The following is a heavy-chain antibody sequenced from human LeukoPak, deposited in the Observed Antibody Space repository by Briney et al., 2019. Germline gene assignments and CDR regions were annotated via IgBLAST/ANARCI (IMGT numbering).Heavy chain of an antibody. D-gene: IGHD6-13*01. Sequence: GGSLRLSCVASGFTLGAYEMNWVRQAPGKGLEWIAYVSSDGRTTYYVDSVKGRFTISRDNAKNSLYLQMNSLRAEDTAVYYCARDFVGSSWYPNWFDPWGQGTLVTVSS. CDR3: ARDFVGSSWYPNWFDP. J-gene: IGHJ5*02. V-gene: IGHV3-48*03. CDR2: VSSDGRTT. CDR1: GFTLGAYE.